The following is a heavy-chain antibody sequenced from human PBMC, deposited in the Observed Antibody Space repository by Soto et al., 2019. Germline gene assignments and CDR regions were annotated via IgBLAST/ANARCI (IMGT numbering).Heavy chain of an antibody. CDR3: AHTSNPPLVDY. CDR1: GFSLSTSGVG. J-gene: IGHJ4*02. Sequence: QITLKESGPPLVKPTQTLTLTCTFSGFSLSTSGVGVGWIRQPPGKALEWLALIYWDDDKRYSPSLKSRLTITKDTSKNPVVLTMTNMDPVDTATYYCAHTSNPPLVDYWGQGTLVTVSS. CDR2: IYWDDDK. D-gene: IGHD4-4*01. V-gene: IGHV2-5*02.